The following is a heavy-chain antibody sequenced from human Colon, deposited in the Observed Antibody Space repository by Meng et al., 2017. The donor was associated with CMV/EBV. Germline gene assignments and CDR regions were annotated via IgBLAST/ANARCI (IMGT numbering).Heavy chain of an antibody. D-gene: IGHD3-16*01. CDR2: INPDGSST. CDR1: GFTFSNSW. Sequence: GESLKISCAASGFTFSNSWMHWVRQGPGKGLLWVSRINPDGSSTSYADSVKGRFTISRDNAKNTVFLQMNSLRAEDTAAYYCALRLRNSDGMDVWGQGTTVTVSS. J-gene: IGHJ6*02. CDR3: ALRLRNSDGMDV. V-gene: IGHV3-74*01.